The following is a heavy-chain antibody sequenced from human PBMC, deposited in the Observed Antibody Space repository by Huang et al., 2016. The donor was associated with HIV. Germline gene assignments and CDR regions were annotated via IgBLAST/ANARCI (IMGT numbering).Heavy chain of an antibody. CDR2: INPNRGRT. CDR3: ARDWSFGSSTSPAD. D-gene: IGHD6-6*01. J-gene: IGHJ4*02. V-gene: IGHV1-2*02. CDR1: GYTFTDSN. Sequence: QVQLVQSGAEVKNPGASVRVSCKASGYTFTDSNIHWVRQAPGQGPEWMGWINPNRGRTIYAPGFQGRSTMTRYTTISTVHMDLRRIQSDDTAVYFCARDWSFGSSTSPADWGQGTLVTVSS.